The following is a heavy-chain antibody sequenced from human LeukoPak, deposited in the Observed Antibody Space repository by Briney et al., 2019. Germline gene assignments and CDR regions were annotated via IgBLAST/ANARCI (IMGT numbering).Heavy chain of an antibody. D-gene: IGHD2-2*01. Sequence: ASVKVSFKASGGTFSSYAISWVRQAPGQGLEWMGGIIPIFGTANYTQKFQGRVTITTDESTSTAYMELSSLRSEDTAVYYCARDLAPAAPYNWFDPWGQGTLVTVSS. CDR3: ARDLAPAAPYNWFDP. CDR1: GGTFSSYA. J-gene: IGHJ5*02. V-gene: IGHV1-69*05. CDR2: IIPIFGTA.